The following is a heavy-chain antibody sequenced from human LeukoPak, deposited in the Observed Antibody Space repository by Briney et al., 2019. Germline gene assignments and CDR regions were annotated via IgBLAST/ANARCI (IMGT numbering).Heavy chain of an antibody. CDR1: GGSISGYY. V-gene: IGHV4-34*01. J-gene: IGHJ4*02. D-gene: IGHD3-9*01. Sequence: SETLSLTCTVYGGSISGYYWSWIRQPPGKGLEWVGEIHYTGATSYNPSLKSRATISIETSKNQVSLKLSSVTAADTAVYYCTRGNILSGYCFDFWGQGALVTVSS. CDR3: TRGNILSGYCFDF. CDR2: IHYTGAT.